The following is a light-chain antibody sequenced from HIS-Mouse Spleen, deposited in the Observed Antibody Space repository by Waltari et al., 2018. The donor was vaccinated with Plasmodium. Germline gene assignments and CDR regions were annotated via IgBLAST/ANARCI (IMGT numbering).Light chain of an antibody. J-gene: IGLJ3*02. CDR1: ALPKKY. Sequence: SYELTQPPSVSVSPGQTARITCSGDALPKKYAYWYQQKSGQAPVRVTYEDSKRPSGIPGRFSGSSSGTMATLTISGAQVEDEADYYCYSTDSSGNHRVFGGGTKLTVL. CDR2: EDS. V-gene: IGLV3-10*01. CDR3: YSTDSSGNHRV.